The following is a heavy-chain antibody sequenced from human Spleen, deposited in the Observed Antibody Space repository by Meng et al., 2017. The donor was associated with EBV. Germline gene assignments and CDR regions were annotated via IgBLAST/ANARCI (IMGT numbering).Heavy chain of an antibody. CDR2: INRYGTT. CDR1: GVSFNDYY. V-gene: IGHV4-34*01. CDR3: ARADYGSGGNCVDP. Sequence: HGQLQQWGPGLLKPSDPLSLTCAVSGVSFNDYYWSWIRQPPGKGLEWIGEINRYGTTNYTPSLKSRVTVSVDTSKNHFSLKLTSVTAADTAIYYCARADYGSGGNCVDPWGQGTLVTVSS. J-gene: IGHJ5*02. D-gene: IGHD3-10*01.